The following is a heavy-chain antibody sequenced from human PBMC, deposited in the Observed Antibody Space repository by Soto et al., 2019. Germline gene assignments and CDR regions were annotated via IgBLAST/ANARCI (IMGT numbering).Heavy chain of an antibody. Sequence: GSLRLSCAASGFTFGSYWMYWVRQAPGKGLVWVSRINSDGSSTSYADSVKGRFTISRDNAKNTLYLQMNSLRAEDTAVYYCARDQAYSSSSGYFDYWGQGTLVTVSP. D-gene: IGHD6-6*01. V-gene: IGHV3-74*01. J-gene: IGHJ4*02. CDR2: INSDGSST. CDR1: GFTFGSYW. CDR3: ARDQAYSSSSGYFDY.